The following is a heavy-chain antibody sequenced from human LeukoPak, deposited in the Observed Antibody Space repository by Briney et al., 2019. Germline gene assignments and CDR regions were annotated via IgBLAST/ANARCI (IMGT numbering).Heavy chain of an antibody. CDR3: ASRPSGSDWGPFDF. D-gene: IGHD5-12*01. CDR2: IRFDGSET. Sequence: GGSLRLSCAAAGFSFRRHPMFWVRQAPGKSLEWLAFIRFDGSETDYADSVKGRFTISRDNSKDTPYLQMNSLRAEDTARYYCASRPSGSDWGPFDFWGQGTLVSVSS. V-gene: IGHV3-30*02. CDR1: GFSFRRHP. J-gene: IGHJ4*02.